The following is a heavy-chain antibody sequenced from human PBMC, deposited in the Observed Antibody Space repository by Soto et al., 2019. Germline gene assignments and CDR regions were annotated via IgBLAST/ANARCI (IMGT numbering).Heavy chain of an antibody. CDR2: VHPNSGGT. CDR3: AKELKRGMDV. V-gene: IGHV1-2*02. CDR1: GYTFSVYH. J-gene: IGHJ6*02. D-gene: IGHD2-8*01. Sequence: GASVKVSCNASGYTFSVYHMHWVRQAPGQGLEWMGWVHPNSGGTNYAQSFEGRVTMTRDTSINTAYMELSRLTSDDTAVYYCAKELKRGMDVWGQGTTVTVAS.